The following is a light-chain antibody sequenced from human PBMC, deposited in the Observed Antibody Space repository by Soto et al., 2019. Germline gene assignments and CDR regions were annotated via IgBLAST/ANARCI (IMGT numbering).Light chain of an antibody. CDR1: QSVSSSY. V-gene: IGKV3-20*01. J-gene: IGKJ4*01. CDR3: QHSFSSLALT. Sequence: IVLTQSPGTLSLSPGERATLSCRASQSVSSSYLAWYQQKPGQAPRLLIYGASRRATGIPDRFSGSGSGTDFILTISSLQPEDFATYYCQHSFSSLALTFGGGTKVELK. CDR2: GAS.